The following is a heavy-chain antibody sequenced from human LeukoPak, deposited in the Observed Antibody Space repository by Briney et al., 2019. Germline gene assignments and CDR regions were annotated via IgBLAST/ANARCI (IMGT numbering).Heavy chain of an antibody. Sequence: GGSLRLSCAASRFTFSAYAMHWVRQAPGKGLEWVAVISYDGSNKDYADSVKGRFTISRDNSKNTLYLQMNSLRAEDTAVYYCARATTHNWFDPWGQGTLVTASS. CDR3: ARATTHNWFDP. CDR2: ISYDGSNK. J-gene: IGHJ5*02. CDR1: RFTFSAYA. V-gene: IGHV3-30-3*01. D-gene: IGHD1-26*01.